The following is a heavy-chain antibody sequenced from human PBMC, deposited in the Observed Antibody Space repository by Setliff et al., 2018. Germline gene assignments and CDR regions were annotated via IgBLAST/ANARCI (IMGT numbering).Heavy chain of an antibody. V-gene: IGHV3-7*03. CDR2: IKQDESEK. CDR3: ARDSEGALDY. J-gene: IGHJ4*02. CDR1: GFIFGSYW. Sequence: GGSLRLSCAGSGFIFGSYWMAWVRQAPGKGLEWVANIKQDESEKHYVDSVKGRFTISRDNAKNSLYLQMNSLRAEDTAQYYCARDSEGALDYWGQGTLVTVSS. D-gene: IGHD1-26*01.